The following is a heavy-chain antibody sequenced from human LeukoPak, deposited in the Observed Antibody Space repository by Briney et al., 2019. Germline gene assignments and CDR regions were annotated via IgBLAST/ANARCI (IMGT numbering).Heavy chain of an antibody. CDR3: ARGSQYYSDSSGYQPVRY. V-gene: IGHV4-39*01. CDR2: IYYRGNT. D-gene: IGHD3-22*01. CDR1: GGSISSSSYY. J-gene: IGHJ4*02. Sequence: SETLSLTCAVSGGSISSSSYYCGWIRQPPGKGLEWIVSIYYRGNTYYNPSLKSRVTISLYTSKNQFSLKLSSMTAADPAVYYCARGSQYYSDSSGYQPVRYWGQGTLVTVSS.